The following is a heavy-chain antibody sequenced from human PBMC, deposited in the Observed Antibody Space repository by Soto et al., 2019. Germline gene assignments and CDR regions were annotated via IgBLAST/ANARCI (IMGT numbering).Heavy chain of an antibody. CDR2: IDPSDSYT. CDR1: GYSFTSYW. Sequence: PGESLKISCKGSGYSFTSYWISWVRQMPGKGLKWMGRIDPSDSYTNYSPSFQGHVTISADKSISTAYLQWSSLKASDTAMYYCARRPGMDSIAGWYYYGMDVWGQGTTVTVSS. D-gene: IGHD2-2*03. V-gene: IGHV5-10-1*01. J-gene: IGHJ6*02. CDR3: ARRPGMDSIAGWYYYGMDV.